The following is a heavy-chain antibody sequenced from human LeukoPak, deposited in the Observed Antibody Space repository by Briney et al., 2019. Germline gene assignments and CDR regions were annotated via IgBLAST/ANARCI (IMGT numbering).Heavy chain of an antibody. CDR3: ARGSASPAAIPFDF. CDR2: IYSSGNT. V-gene: IGHV4-4*07. CDR1: GGSISSYC. J-gene: IGHJ3*01. Sequence: PSETLSLTCTVSGGSISSYCWSWIRQPAGKGLEWIGRIYSSGNTNYNPSLKSRVTMSVDTSKNQFSLKLSSVTAADTAVYYCARGSASPAAIPFDFWGQGTMVTVSS. D-gene: IGHD2-2*02.